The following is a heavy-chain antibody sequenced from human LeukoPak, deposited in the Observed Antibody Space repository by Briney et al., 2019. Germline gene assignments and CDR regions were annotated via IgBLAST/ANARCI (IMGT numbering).Heavy chain of an antibody. Sequence: SSETLSLTCTVSGYSISSGYYWGWIRQPPGKGLEWIGYIYYSGSTNYNPSLKSRVTISVDTSKNQFSLKLSSVTAADTAVYYCARGAREDAFDIWGQGTMVTVSS. CDR3: ARGAREDAFDI. CDR1: GYSISSGYY. J-gene: IGHJ3*02. CDR2: IYYSGST. V-gene: IGHV4-38-2*02.